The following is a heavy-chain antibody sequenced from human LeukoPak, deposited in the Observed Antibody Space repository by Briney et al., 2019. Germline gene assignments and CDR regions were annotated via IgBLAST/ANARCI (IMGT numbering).Heavy chain of an antibody. CDR2: ISYDGSNK. V-gene: IGHV3-30*04. Sequence: PGRSLRLSCAASGFTFSSYAMHWVRQAPGKGLEWVAVISYDGSNKYYADSVKGRFTISRDNSKNTLYLQMNSLRAEDTAVYYAQVDPDKGGRWGQGTLVTVSS. J-gene: IGHJ4*02. D-gene: IGHD2-15*01. CDR3: QVDPDKGGR. CDR1: GFTFSSYA.